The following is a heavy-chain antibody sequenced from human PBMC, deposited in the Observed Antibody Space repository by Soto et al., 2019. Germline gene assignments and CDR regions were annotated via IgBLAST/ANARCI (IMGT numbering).Heavy chain of an antibody. CDR2: IDAGNGNT. CDR3: ARALLFCSGGSCYSPLYYYYGMDV. CDR1: GYTFTSYP. V-gene: IGHV1-3*01. J-gene: IGHJ6*02. D-gene: IGHD2-15*01. Sequence: GALVKVSCKASGYTFTSYPTHWVRQAPGQRLEWMGWIDAGNGNTKYSQKFRGRVTFTTDTSASTAYMDLSSLRSEGTAVYYCARALLFCSGGSCYSPLYYYYGMDVWGQGTTVTVSS.